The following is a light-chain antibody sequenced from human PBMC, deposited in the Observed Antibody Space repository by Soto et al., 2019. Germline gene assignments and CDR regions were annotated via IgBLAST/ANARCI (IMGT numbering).Light chain of an antibody. J-gene: IGKJ2*01. V-gene: IGKV3-20*01. CDR3: QQYGSSNT. Sequence: EIVLTQSPGTLSLSPGETATLSCRASQSVSSRSLAWYQKKGGQAPRLLIYGASRKATGLPDRFSGSGSATDFTLTISRLEPGDFTVYYCQQYGSSNTFGQGTKLEIK. CDR2: GAS. CDR1: QSVSSRS.